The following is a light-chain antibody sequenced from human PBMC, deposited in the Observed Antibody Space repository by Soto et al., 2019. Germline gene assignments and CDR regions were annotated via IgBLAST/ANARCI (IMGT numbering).Light chain of an antibody. CDR3: QHYGTSPFT. CDR1: QSIASSY. V-gene: IGKV3-20*01. J-gene: IGKJ3*01. Sequence: PGERATLSCRASQSIASSYFGWYQQKPGQAPRLLIYGTSSRATGIPDRFSGSGSGTDFTLTINRLEPEDVAVYYCQHYGTSPFTFGPGTKVEIK. CDR2: GTS.